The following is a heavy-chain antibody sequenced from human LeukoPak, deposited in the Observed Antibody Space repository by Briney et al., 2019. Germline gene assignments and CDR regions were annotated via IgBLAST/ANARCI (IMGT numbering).Heavy chain of an antibody. CDR1: GGTFSSYA. CDR3: ARWYYYDSSGSYAFDI. Sequence: ASVKVSCKASGGTFSSYAISWVRQAPGQGLEWMGGIIPIFGTANYAQKFQGRVTITADESTSTAYMELSSLRSEDTAVYYCARWYYYDSSGSYAFDIWGQGTMVTVSS. V-gene: IGHV1-69*13. CDR2: IIPIFGTA. J-gene: IGHJ3*02. D-gene: IGHD3-22*01.